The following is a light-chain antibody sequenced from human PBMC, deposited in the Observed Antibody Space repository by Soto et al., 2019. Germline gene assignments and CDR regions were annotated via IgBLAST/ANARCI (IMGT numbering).Light chain of an antibody. J-gene: IGKJ1*01. CDR1: QSVSRN. CDR3: QQYDDWWT. CDR2: GAS. V-gene: IGKV3D-15*01. Sequence: EIVMTQSAAIVSWSPGERATLSFRASQSVSRNLAWYQQKPGQAPRLLIFGASTRTTDFPARFTGSGSGTDFTLTISSLQSEDSAVYYCQQYDDWWTFGQGTKVDIK.